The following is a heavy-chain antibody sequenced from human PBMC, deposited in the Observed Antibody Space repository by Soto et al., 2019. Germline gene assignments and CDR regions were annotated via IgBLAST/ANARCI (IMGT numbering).Heavy chain of an antibody. V-gene: IGHV4-30-2*02. D-gene: IGHD5-18*01. Sequence: SETLSLTCAVSGGSISSGGYSWSWIRQPPGKGLEWIGYIYHSGSTYYNPSLKSRVTISVDRSKNQFSLKLSSVTAADTAVYYCATQTQLWLPLDYWGQGTLVTVSS. CDR3: ATQTQLWLPLDY. J-gene: IGHJ4*02. CDR1: GGSISSGGYS. CDR2: IYHSGST.